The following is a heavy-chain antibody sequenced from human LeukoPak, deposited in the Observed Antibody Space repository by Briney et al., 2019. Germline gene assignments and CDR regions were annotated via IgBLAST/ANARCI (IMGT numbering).Heavy chain of an antibody. CDR3: AKEAGITTFPGYVDY. CDR1: GFSFSHYA. D-gene: IGHD1-26*01. V-gene: IGHV3-23*01. Sequence: GGSLRLSCAASGFSFSHYAMSWVRQAPGQGLEWVSTISGSGTYTYYADSVKGRLTISRDNSKNSVYLQMDSLRAEDSALYYCAKEAGITTFPGYVDYWGQGTLVTVSS. CDR2: ISGSGTYT. J-gene: IGHJ4*02.